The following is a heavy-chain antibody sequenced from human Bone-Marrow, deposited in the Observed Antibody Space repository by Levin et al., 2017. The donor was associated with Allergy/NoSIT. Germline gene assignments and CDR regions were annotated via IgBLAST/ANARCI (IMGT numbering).Heavy chain of an antibody. V-gene: IGHV4-59*01. J-gene: IGHJ4*02. CDR1: GASISRYY. CDR2: IHYSGSA. D-gene: IGHD3-16*01. Sequence: SETLSLTCNVSGASISRYYWSWVRQPPGKGLEWIGYIHYSGSANYNPSLKSRGTISVDTSKSQFSLKLDSVTAADTAVYSCARAVYVQYFDYWGQGTLVTVSS. CDR3: ARAVYVQYFDY.